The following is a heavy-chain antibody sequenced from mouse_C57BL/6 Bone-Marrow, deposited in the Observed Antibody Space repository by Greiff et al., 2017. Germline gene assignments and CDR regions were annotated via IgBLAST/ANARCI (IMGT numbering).Heavy chain of an antibody. CDR2: INPGSGGT. Sequence: VQLQQSGAELVRPGTSVKVSCKASGYAFTNYLIEWVKQRPGQGLEWIGVINPGSGGTNYNEKFKGKATLTADKSSSNAYMQLSSLTSEDSAVYFCARRDGGFAYWGQGTLVTVSA. CDR3: ARRDGGFAY. J-gene: IGHJ3*01. CDR1: GYAFTNYL. V-gene: IGHV1-54*01. D-gene: IGHD2-3*01.